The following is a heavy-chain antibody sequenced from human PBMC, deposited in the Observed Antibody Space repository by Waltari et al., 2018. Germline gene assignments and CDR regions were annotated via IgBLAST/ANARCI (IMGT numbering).Heavy chain of an antibody. V-gene: IGHV3-7*01. CDR1: GSPFSTPW. D-gene: IGHD4-17*01. Sequence: EVQLVESGGGLVQPGGSLRLSCAASGSPFSTPWMGWVRQAPGKGLEWVANIKGDGGETYYVDSVKGRLTVSRDNAKNSLYLQMDSLRAEDTAVYYCARHGYYTFDFWGQGTLVTVSS. CDR3: ARHGYYTFDF. CDR2: IKGDGGET. J-gene: IGHJ4*02.